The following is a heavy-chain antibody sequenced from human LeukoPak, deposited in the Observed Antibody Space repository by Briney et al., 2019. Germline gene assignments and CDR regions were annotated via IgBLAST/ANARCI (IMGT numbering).Heavy chain of an antibody. V-gene: IGHV4-34*01. CDR2: INHSGST. CDR3: ARGRGASYYYYYYYMDV. CDR1: GGSFSGHY. D-gene: IGHD1-26*01. J-gene: IGHJ6*03. Sequence: PSETLSLTCAVYGGSFSGHYWSWIRQPPGKGLEWIGEINHSGSTNYNPSLKSRVTISVDTSKNQFSLKLSSVTAADTAVYYCARGRGASYYYYYYYMDVWDKGTTVTISS.